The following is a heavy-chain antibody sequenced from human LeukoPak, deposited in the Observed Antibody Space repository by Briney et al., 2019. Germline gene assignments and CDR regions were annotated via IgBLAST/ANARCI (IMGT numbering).Heavy chain of an antibody. D-gene: IGHD3-22*01. CDR3: ARDLTYYYDSSGLRHTFDI. J-gene: IGHJ3*02. CDR1: GGSISSYY. V-gene: IGHV4-4*07. Sequence: SETLSLTCTVSGGSISSYYWRWIRQPAGKGLEWIGRIYTSGNTNYNPSLKSRVTISIDTSKKQFSLKPSSVPAADTAIYYCARDLTYYYDSSGLRHTFDIWGQGTMVTVSS. CDR2: IYTSGNT.